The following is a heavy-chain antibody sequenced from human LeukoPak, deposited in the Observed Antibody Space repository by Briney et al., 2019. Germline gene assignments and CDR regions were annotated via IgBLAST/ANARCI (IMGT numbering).Heavy chain of an antibody. CDR3: ARGNDGPITIYPHAFDI. CDR1: GGSVRRYY. D-gene: IGHD3-9*01. V-gene: IGHV4-59*02. Sequence: NPSETLSLTCTVSGGSVRRYYWNWIRESPGKGLEWIGYIYYSGSTNYNPSLKSRVTISVDTSKNQFSLKLSSVTAADTALYYCARGNDGPITIYPHAFDIWGQGTMVTVSS. CDR2: IYYSGST. J-gene: IGHJ3*02.